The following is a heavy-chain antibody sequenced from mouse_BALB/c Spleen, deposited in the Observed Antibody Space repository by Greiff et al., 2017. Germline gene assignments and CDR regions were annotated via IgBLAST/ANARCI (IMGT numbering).Heavy chain of an antibody. D-gene: IGHD4-1*01. CDR1: GYTFTSYW. Sequence: VKLMESGAELARPGASVKLSCKASGYTFTSYWMQWVQQRPGQGLEWIGAIYPGDGDTRYTQKFKGKATLTADKASSTAYMQLSSLASEDSAVYYCARSDTGTDCRSRGTTRTVSS. CDR3: ARSDTGTDC. CDR2: IYPGDGDT. J-gene: IGHJ2*01. V-gene: IGHV1-87*01.